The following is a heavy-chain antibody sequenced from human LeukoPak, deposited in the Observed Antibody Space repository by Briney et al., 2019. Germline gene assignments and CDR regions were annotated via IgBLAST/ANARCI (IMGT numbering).Heavy chain of an antibody. CDR2: IYYSGST. J-gene: IGHJ4*02. V-gene: IGHV4-31*03. CDR1: GGSISSGGYY. CDR3: ASGNYYDSSGYDY. D-gene: IGHD3-22*01. Sequence: KPSETLSLTCTVSGGSISSGGYYWSWIRQHPGKGLGWIGYIYYSGSTYYNPSLKSRVTISVDTSKNQFSLKLSSVTAADTAVYYCASGNYYDSSGYDYWGQETLVTVSS.